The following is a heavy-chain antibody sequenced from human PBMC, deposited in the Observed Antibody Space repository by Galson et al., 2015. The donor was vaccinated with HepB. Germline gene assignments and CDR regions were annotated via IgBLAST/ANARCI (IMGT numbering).Heavy chain of an antibody. Sequence: SVKVSCKASGYTFTSHTLDWLRQAPGQGPEWVGRINTYTGQTEFAQKFQGRVTMTIETSTSTAYMELRSLRSDDTAVYYCARRNFDEEAFDIWGQGTVVTVSS. CDR2: INTYTGQT. V-gene: IGHV1-18*01. CDR1: GYTFTSHT. CDR3: ARRNFDEEAFDI. J-gene: IGHJ3*02.